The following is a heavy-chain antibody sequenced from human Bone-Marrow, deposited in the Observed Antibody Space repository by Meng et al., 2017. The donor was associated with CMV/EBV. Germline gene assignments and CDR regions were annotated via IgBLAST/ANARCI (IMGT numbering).Heavy chain of an antibody. CDR3: ARGRRTVTTSPLMTREAGRVFDY. CDR2: INHSGST. CDR1: GGSISSGDYY. J-gene: IGHJ4*02. V-gene: IGHV4-39*07. Sequence: GSLRLSCTVSGGSISSGDYYWSWIRQPPGKGLEWIGEINHSGSTNYNPSLKSRVTISVDTSKNQFSLKLSSVTAADTAVYYCARGRRTVTTSPLMTREAGRVFDYWGQGTLVTVSS. D-gene: IGHD4-17*01.